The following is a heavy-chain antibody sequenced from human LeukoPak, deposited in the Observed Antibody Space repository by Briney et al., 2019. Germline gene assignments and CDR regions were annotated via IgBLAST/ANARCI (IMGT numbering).Heavy chain of an antibody. D-gene: IGHD4-11*01. CDR3: ARGPYMCCGMDV. Sequence: SETLSLTCAVYGGSFSGYYWSWIRQPPGKGLEWIGEINHSGSTNYNPSLKSRVTISVDTSKNQFSLKLSSVTAADTAVYYCARGPYMCCGMDVWGRGTTVTVSS. CDR1: GGSFSGYY. CDR2: INHSGST. V-gene: IGHV4-34*01. J-gene: IGHJ6*02.